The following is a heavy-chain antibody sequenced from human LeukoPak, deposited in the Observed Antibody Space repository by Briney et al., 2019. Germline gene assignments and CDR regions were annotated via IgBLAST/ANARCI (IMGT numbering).Heavy chain of an antibody. CDR1: GFTFSNYG. V-gene: IGHV3-23*01. D-gene: IGHD4-23*01. J-gene: IGHJ4*02. Sequence: GGSLRLSCAASGFTFSNYGMNWVRQAPGKGLEWVLGISGNGGSTYNAHSVEGWFTIAKGNSKNALYLQMNSLRAEDTALYYCAKQCDYGGNYYFDYWGQGTLVTVSS. CDR2: ISGNGGST. CDR3: AKQCDYGGNYYFDY.